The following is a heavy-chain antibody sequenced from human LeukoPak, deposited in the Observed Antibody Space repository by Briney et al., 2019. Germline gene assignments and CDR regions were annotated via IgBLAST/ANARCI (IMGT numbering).Heavy chain of an antibody. J-gene: IGHJ4*02. V-gene: IGHV4-34*01. Sequence: PSETLSLTCAVYGGSFSGYYWSWIRQPPGKGLEWIGEISHSGSTNYNPSLKSRVTISVDTSKNQFSLKLSSVTAADTAVYYCAREYSSSWYYFDYWGQGTLVTVFS. CDR1: GGSFSGYY. CDR3: AREYSSSWYYFDY. CDR2: ISHSGST. D-gene: IGHD6-13*01.